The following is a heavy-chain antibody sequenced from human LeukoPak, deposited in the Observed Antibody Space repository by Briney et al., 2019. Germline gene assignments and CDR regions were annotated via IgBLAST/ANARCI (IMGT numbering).Heavy chain of an antibody. D-gene: IGHD5-12*01. Sequence: AGGSLRLSCAASGFTFSTYAMHWVRQAPGKGLEWVAVVSYDGSNEYYADSVKGRFTISRDNSRNTLYLQMNSLRPEDTAVYYCARGLLRAGYSGYDCLDYWGQGTLVTVSS. CDR3: ARGLLRAGYSGYDCLDY. V-gene: IGHV3-30-3*01. J-gene: IGHJ4*02. CDR2: VSYDGSNE. CDR1: GFTFSTYA.